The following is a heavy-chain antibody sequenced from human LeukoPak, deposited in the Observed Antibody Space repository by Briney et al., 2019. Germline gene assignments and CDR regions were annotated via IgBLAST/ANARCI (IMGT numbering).Heavy chain of an antibody. CDR2: INHSGST. J-gene: IGHJ5*02. CDR3: ARHLKSSRVVPAAMPGVPFDP. Sequence: SETLSLTCAVYGGSFSGYYWSWIRQPPGKGLEWIGEINHSGSTNYNPSLKSRVTISVDTSKNQFSLKLSSVTAADTAVYYCARHLKSSRVVPAAMPGVPFDPWGQGALVTVSS. D-gene: IGHD2-2*01. V-gene: IGHV4-34*01. CDR1: GGSFSGYY.